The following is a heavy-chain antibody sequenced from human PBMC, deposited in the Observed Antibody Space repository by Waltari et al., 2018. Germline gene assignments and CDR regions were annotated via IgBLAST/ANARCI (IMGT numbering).Heavy chain of an antibody. CDR2: ISQSGRT. CDR1: GYSISSGYY. D-gene: IGHD2-21*01. V-gene: IGHV4-38-2*02. Sequence: QVQLQESGPGLVKPSETLSLTCIVSGYSISSGYYWGWIRQPPGKGLEWIGSISQSGRTHYNPSLRSQVTISVDTSKNHFSLKLSSVTAADTAVYYWARGWGGGDYYYYYMNVWGKGTTVTISS. J-gene: IGHJ6*03. CDR3: ARGWGGGDYYYYYMNV.